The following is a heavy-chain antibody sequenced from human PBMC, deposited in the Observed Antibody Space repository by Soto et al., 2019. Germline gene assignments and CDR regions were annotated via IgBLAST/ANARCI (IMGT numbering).Heavy chain of an antibody. Sequence: KPSETLSLTCAVSGGFISSSSYYWGWIRQPPGKGLGWIGSIYYSGSTYYNPSLKSRVTISVDTSKNQFSLKLSSVTAADTAVYYCARGGSGLRLKEEGYGGYYYYGMDVWGQGTTVTVSS. CDR3: ARGGSGLRLKEEGYGGYYYYGMDV. CDR1: GGFISSSSYY. CDR2: IYYSGST. D-gene: IGHD5-12*01. V-gene: IGHV4-39*01. J-gene: IGHJ6*02.